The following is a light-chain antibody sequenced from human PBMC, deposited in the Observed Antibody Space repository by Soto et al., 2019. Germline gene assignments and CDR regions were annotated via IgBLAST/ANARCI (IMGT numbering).Light chain of an antibody. CDR3: KQYGSSCPWT. J-gene: IGKJ1*01. Sequence: DIQMTQSPSTLSASVGDRVTITCRASQSVGSWLAWYQQKPGKAPKLLIYKSSSLESGVPSRFSGSGSGTEFSLTISSLQPDDFASYHCKQYGSSCPWTFGQGTKVEIK. V-gene: IGKV1-5*03. CDR1: QSVGSW. CDR2: KSS.